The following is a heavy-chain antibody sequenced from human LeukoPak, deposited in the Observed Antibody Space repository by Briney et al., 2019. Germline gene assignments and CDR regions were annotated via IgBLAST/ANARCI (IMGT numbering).Heavy chain of an antibody. V-gene: IGHV1-69*13. J-gene: IGHJ6*02. D-gene: IGHD3-16*01. CDR1: GGTFSSYA. CDR2: IIPIFGTA. CDR3: ARDPGGLHYYYCGMDV. Sequence: GASVKVSCKASGGTFSSYAISWVRQAPGQGLEWMGGIIPIFGTANYAQKFQGRVTITADESTSTAYMELSSLRSEDTAVYYCARDPGGLHYYYCGMDVWGQGTTVTVSS.